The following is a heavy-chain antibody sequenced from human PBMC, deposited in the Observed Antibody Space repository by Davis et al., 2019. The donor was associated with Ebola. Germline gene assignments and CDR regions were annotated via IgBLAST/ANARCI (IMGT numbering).Heavy chain of an antibody. D-gene: IGHD2-15*01. J-gene: IGHJ6*02. Sequence: ASVKVSCKASPYTFISYGTIRVRQPPGQGREWMGWISAYNGNTNYAQKLQGRVTMTTDTSTSTAYMELRSLRSDDTAVYYCARTSNIVVVVAARDYYYGMDVWGQGTTVTVSS. CDR1: PYTFISYG. CDR2: ISAYNGNT. V-gene: IGHV1-18*01. CDR3: ARTSNIVVVVAARDYYYGMDV.